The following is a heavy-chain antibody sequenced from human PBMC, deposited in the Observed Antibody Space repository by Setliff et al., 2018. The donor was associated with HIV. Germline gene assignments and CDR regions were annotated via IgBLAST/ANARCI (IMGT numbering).Heavy chain of an antibody. Sequence: SETLSLTCAVYGGSFSAYYWAWIRQSPGTGLEWIGEINHSGSTNYNPSLKRRVTISVDTSKNQFSLKLNSVTAADTAVYYCARVRLELRQYWFDSWGQGSPVTVSS. J-gene: IGHJ5*01. D-gene: IGHD1-7*01. CDR1: GGSFSAYY. V-gene: IGHV4-34*01. CDR3: ARVRLELRQYWFDS. CDR2: INHSGST.